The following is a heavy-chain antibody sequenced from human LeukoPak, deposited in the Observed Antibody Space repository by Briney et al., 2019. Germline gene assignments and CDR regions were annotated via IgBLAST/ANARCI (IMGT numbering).Heavy chain of an antibody. CDR3: ARDPFSSSSFDY. D-gene: IGHD6-13*01. CDR1: GFTFSSYS. CDR2: ISYDGSNK. Sequence: PGGSLRLSCAASGFTFSSYSMNWVRQAPGKGLEWVAVISYDGSNKYYADSVKGRFTISRDNSKNTLYLQMNSLRAEDTAVYYCARDPFSSSSFDYWGQGTLVTVSS. V-gene: IGHV3-30*03. J-gene: IGHJ4*02.